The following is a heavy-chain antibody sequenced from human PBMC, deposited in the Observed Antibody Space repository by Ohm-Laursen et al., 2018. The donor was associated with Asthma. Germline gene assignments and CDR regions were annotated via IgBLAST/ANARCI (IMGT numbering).Heavy chain of an antibody. D-gene: IGHD3-9*01. CDR1: GGSVSGFY. CDR3: ARLDWALSVFDL. CDR2: MHSSGGA. J-gene: IGHJ5*02. Sequence: TLSLTCAVSGGSVSGFYWSWVRQAPGRELEWIAYMHSSGGANYNPSLQSRVTLSVDTSNNRVSLRLSFVTAADTALYFCARLDWALSVFDLWGQGALVTVAS. V-gene: IGHV4-59*02.